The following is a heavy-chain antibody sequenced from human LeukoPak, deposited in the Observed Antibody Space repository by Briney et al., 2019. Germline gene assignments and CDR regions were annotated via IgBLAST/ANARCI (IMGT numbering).Heavy chain of an antibody. CDR2: IIPIFGTA. Sequence: ASVKVSCKASGGTFSSYAISWVRQAPGQGLEWMGGIIPIFGTANYAQKFQGRVTITADESTSTAYMELSSLRSEDTAVYYCASPQSSPQQPVSLDYWGQGTLVTVSS. D-gene: IGHD5/OR15-5a*01. CDR3: ASPQSSPQQPVSLDY. J-gene: IGHJ4*02. CDR1: GGTFSSYA. V-gene: IGHV1-69*13.